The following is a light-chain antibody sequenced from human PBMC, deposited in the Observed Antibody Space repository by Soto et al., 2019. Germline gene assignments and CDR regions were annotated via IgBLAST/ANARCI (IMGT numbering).Light chain of an antibody. J-gene: IGKJ1*01. CDR3: QQYNNWPRGT. CDR2: GAS. V-gene: IGKV3-15*01. CDR1: QSVSSN. Sequence: EIVLTQSPDTLSLTPWEIATLSCRASQSVSSNLAWYQQKPGQAPRLLIYGASTRATGIPARFSGSGSGTEFTLTISSLQSEDFAVYYCQQYNNWPRGTFGHGTKVDIK.